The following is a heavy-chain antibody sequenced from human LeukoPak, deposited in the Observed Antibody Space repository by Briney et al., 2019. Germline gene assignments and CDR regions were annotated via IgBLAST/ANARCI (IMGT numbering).Heavy chain of an antibody. J-gene: IGHJ4*02. CDR2: IRQDGSDK. CDR3: ARGRFTDNGVFDY. D-gene: IGHD1-14*01. V-gene: IGHV3-7*01. Sequence: PGGSLRLSCAASGFNFSGSAMNWVRQAPGKGLEWMANIRQDGSDKFYADSLKGRFTISRDNAKNSVFLQMSSLRAEDTAVYYCARGRFTDNGVFDYWGRGTLVIVSS. CDR1: GFNFSGSA.